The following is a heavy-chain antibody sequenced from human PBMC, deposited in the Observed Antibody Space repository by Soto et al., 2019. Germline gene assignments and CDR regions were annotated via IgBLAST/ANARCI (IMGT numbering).Heavy chain of an antibody. Sequence: GGSLRLSCAASGFTFSSYAMSWVRQVPGTGLEWVSAISGSGGSTYYADSVKGRFTISRDNSKNTLYLQMNSLRAEDTAVYYCAKCRAAAGTIGYGMDDWGQGTTVTV. CDR2: ISGSGGST. J-gene: IGHJ6*02. D-gene: IGHD6-13*01. V-gene: IGHV3-23*01. CDR3: AKCRAAAGTIGYGMDD. CDR1: GFTFSSYA.